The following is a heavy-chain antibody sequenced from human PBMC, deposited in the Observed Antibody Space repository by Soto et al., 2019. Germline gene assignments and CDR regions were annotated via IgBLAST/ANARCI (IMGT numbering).Heavy chain of an antibody. J-gene: IGHJ4*02. D-gene: IGHD2-15*01. CDR3: ARAPFPGGDIVVVVAASGFDY. V-gene: IGHV4-34*01. Sequence: SETLSLTCAVYGGSFSGYYWSWIRQPPGKGLEWIGEINHSGSTNYNPSLKSRVTISVDTSKNQFSLKLSSVTAADTAVYYCARAPFPGGDIVVVVAASGFDYWGQGTLVTVSS. CDR2: INHSGST. CDR1: GGSFSGYY.